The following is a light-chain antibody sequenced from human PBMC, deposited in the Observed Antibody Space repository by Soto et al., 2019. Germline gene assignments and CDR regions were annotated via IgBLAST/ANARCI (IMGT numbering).Light chain of an antibody. J-gene: IGKJ1*01. V-gene: IGKV3-20*01. Sequence: EIVLTQSPATLSLSPGERATLSCRASQLVSGKYLAWYHQRPGQAPRVLIHSASSRATGIPDRFTGSGSGTDFTLTITRLEPEDFGVYYCQQYSSLPRTFGQGTKVEIK. CDR2: SAS. CDR3: QQYSSLPRT. CDR1: QLVSGKY.